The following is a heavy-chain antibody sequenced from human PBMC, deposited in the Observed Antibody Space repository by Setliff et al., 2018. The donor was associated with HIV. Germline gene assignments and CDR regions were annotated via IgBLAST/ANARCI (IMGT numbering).Heavy chain of an antibody. V-gene: IGHV1-69*13. D-gene: IGHD6-13*01. CDR3: AIGFGRSTWTYYYYYMDV. Sequence: ASVKVSCKASGGTISSYAISWVRQAPRQGLEWMGGIIPIFGTTNYAQKFQGRVTITADESTSTAYVEVSSLRSEDTAVYFCAIGFGRSTWTYYYYYMDVWGKGTTVTVSS. J-gene: IGHJ6*03. CDR2: IIPIFGTT. CDR1: GGTISSYA.